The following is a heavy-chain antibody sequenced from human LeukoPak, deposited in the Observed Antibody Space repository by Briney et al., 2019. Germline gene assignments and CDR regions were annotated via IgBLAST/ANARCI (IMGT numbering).Heavy chain of an antibody. V-gene: IGHV3-30*02. CDR1: GFTFSSYG. Sequence: PGGSLRLSCAASGFTFSSYGMHWVRQAPGKGLEWVAFIRFDESDKYYADSVKGRFTISRDNAKNSLYLQMNSLRAEDTAVYYCARVGGSGSYYIGFHFDYWGQGTLVTVSS. J-gene: IGHJ4*02. CDR2: IRFDESDK. CDR3: ARVGGSGSYYIGFHFDY. D-gene: IGHD3-10*01.